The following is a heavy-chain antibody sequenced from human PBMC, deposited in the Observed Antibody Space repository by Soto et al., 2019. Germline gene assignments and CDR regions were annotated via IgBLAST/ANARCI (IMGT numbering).Heavy chain of an antibody. CDR3: AREGYYGMEV. CDR1: GGSISSYY. Sequence: SETLSLTCTVSGGSISSYYWSWIRQPPGKGLEWIGYIYYSGSTNYNPSLKSRVTISVDTSKNQFSLKLSSVTAADTAVYYCAREGYYGMEVWGQGTTVTVSS. J-gene: IGHJ6*02. V-gene: IGHV4-59*01. CDR2: IYYSGST.